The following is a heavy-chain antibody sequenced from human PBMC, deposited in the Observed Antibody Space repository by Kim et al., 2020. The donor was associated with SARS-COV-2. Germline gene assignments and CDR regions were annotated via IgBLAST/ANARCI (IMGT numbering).Heavy chain of an antibody. Sequence: SQTLSLTCAVSGDTVSSTSAAWNWIRQSPSRGLEWLGRTYFRSKWFTDYAVSVESRGTIKPDTSKNQFSLQLNSVTPEDTAVYYCARDRDYFDSSGFYFVNGRGFDIWGQGTMVTVSS. J-gene: IGHJ3*02. D-gene: IGHD3-22*01. CDR1: GDTVSSTSAA. V-gene: IGHV6-1*01. CDR2: TYFRSKWFT. CDR3: ARDRDYFDSSGFYFVNGRGFDI.